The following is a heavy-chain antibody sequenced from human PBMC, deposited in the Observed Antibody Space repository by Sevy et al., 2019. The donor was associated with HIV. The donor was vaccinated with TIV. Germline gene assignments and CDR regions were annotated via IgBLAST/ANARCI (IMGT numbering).Heavy chain of an antibody. CDR1: GFTFSDYY. V-gene: IGHV3-7*01. J-gene: IGHJ4*02. CDR2: INQDGSQK. D-gene: IGHD2-21*01. CDR3: ARELWPGDY. Sequence: GGSLRLSCAASGFTFSDYYMGWVRKAPGKGLEWLANINQDGSQKKYVDSVKGRFTISRDNAKNSLSLQMNSLRVDDTAVYYCARELWPGDYWGQGTQVTVSS.